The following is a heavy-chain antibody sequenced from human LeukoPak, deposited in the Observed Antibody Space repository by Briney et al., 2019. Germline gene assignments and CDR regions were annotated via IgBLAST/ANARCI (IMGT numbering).Heavy chain of an antibody. J-gene: IGHJ3*02. CDR2: INAGNGNT. CDR3: ARERGSCSSASCYTSDAFDI. CDR1: GYTFTSYA. Sequence: ASVKVSCKASGYTFTSYAMHWVRQAPGQRLEWMGWINAGNGNTKYSQKFQGRVTITRDTSASTAYMELSSLRSEDTAVYYCARERGSCSSASCYTSDAFDIWGQGTMVTVSS. V-gene: IGHV1-3*01. D-gene: IGHD2-2*02.